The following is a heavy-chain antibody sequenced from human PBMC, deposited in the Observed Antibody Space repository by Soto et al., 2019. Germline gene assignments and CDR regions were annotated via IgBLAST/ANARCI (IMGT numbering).Heavy chain of an antibody. Sequence: QVQLVQSGAEVKKPGSSVKVSCKASGGTFSSYAISWVRQAPGQGLEWMGGIIPIFGTANYAQKFQGRVTITAYESTSTAYRELSSLRSADTAGYYCARSNSDGLYFAYWGQGTRFTVSS. V-gene: IGHV1-69*01. D-gene: IGHD5-18*01. J-gene: IGHJ4*02. CDR1: GGTFSSYA. CDR2: IIPIFGTA. CDR3: ARSNSDGLYFAY.